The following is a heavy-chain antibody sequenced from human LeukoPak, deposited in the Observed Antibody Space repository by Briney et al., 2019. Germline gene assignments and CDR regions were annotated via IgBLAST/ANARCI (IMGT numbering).Heavy chain of an antibody. D-gene: IGHD3-3*01. CDR3: AKLALHRTLLRFLEWLSYFDY. Sequence: GGSLRLSCAAPGFTFSSYAVSWVRQAPGKGLEWVSAISGSGGSTYYADSVKGRFTISRDNSKNTLYLQMNSLRAEDTAVYYCAKLALHRTLLRFLEWLSYFDYWGQGTLVTVSS. CDR2: ISGSGGST. V-gene: IGHV3-23*01. J-gene: IGHJ4*02. CDR1: GFTFSSYA.